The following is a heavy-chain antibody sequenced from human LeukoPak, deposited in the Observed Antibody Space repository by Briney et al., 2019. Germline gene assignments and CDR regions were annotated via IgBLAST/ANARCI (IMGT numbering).Heavy chain of an antibody. J-gene: IGHJ4*02. D-gene: IGHD3-10*01. CDR3: AKGLGWFGELLVGYDY. Sequence: GGSLSLSCVASGFTFNSYAMSWVRQAPGKGLEWISGIFGSGGSTYYADSVKGRFTISRDNSKSTMYLQMNGLRAEDTAVYYCAKGLGWFGELLVGYDYWGQGTLVTVSS. V-gene: IGHV3-23*01. CDR1: GFTFNSYA. CDR2: IFGSGGST.